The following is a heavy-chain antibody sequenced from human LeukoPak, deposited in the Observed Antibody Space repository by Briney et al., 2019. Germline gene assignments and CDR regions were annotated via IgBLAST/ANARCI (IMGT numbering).Heavy chain of an antibody. V-gene: IGHV3-74*03. Sequence: PGGSLRLSCATSGFTFSVYWMHWVRQAPGKGLEWVSRISTDGSDTTYADSVKGRFTISRDNAKKTLYLQMNSLRAEDTAVYHCASMGKPPGGSWGQGTPVTVSS. CDR2: ISTDGSDT. CDR1: GFTFSVYW. CDR3: ASMGKPPGGS. D-gene: IGHD3-10*01. J-gene: IGHJ5*02.